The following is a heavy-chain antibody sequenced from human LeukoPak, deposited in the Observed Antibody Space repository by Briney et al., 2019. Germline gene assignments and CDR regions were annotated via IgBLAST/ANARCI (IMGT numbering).Heavy chain of an antibody. D-gene: IGHD1-1*01. J-gene: IGHJ4*02. Sequence: GGSLRLSCAGSGFTFSDFWMTWVRQTPGKGLEWVANVKEDGTEKNLVDSVKGRFTISRDNTKNLLFLEMNNLRGDDTAIYYCVRESRPGGAMGLYHNLDYWGQGTLVAVSS. V-gene: IGHV3-7*01. CDR2: VKEDGTEK. CDR3: VRESRPGGAMGLYHNLDY. CDR1: GFTFSDFW.